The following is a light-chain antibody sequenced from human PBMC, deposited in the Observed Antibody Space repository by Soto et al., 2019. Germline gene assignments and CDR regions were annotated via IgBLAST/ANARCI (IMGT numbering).Light chain of an antibody. CDR2: EVT. CDR3: ISYTTSSPYVV. Sequence: QSALTQPASVSGSPGQSTTISCTGTSSDVGGYNYVSWYQQHPGKAPKLMTYEVTNRTSGVSDRFSGSKSGNTASLTISWLQAEDEADYYCISYTTSSPYVVFGGGTKVTVL. J-gene: IGLJ2*01. V-gene: IGLV2-14*01. CDR1: SSDVGGYNY.